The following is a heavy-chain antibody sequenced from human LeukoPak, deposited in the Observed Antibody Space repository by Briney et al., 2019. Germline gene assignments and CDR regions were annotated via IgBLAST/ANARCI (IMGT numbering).Heavy chain of an antibody. CDR2: ISGSGGST. Sequence: GGSVRLSCAASGFTFSSYVMSWVRQAPGKGLEWVSTISGSGGSTYHTDSVKGRFTISRDNSKKTLYLQMNSLRAEDTAVYYCAKGSGNDVGGYFDYWGQGTLVTVSS. V-gene: IGHV3-23*01. D-gene: IGHD1-1*01. CDR3: AKGSGNDVGGYFDY. CDR1: GFTFSSYV. J-gene: IGHJ4*02.